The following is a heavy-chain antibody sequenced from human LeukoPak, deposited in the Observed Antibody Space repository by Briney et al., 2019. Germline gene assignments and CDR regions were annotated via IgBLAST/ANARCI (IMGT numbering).Heavy chain of an antibody. CDR3: ASLEYYDFWSGQPGGFDY. V-gene: IGHV3-7*01. Sequence: GGSLRLSCAASGFTFSSYSMNWVRQAPGKGLEWVANIKQDGSEKHYVDSVKGRFTISRDDAKKSLYLQMNSLRVEDTAVYYCASLEYYDFWSGQPGGFDYWGQGTLVTVSS. D-gene: IGHD3-3*01. CDR1: GFTFSSYS. CDR2: IKQDGSEK. J-gene: IGHJ4*02.